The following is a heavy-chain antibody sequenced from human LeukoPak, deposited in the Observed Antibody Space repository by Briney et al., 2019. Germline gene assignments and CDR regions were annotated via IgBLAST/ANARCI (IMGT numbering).Heavy chain of an antibody. CDR3: ARARGGGEGYSDC. CDR2: INSVGTTT. CDR1: GFTFSSYW. Sequence: GGSLRLSCAASGFTFSSYWMHWVRQAPGKGLVWVSRINSVGTTTNYADSVKGRFTISRDNAKNTLYLQMNSLRVEDTAVYYCARARGGGEGYSDCWGHGTLVNVSS. J-gene: IGHJ4*03. V-gene: IGHV3-74*01. D-gene: IGHD3-10*01.